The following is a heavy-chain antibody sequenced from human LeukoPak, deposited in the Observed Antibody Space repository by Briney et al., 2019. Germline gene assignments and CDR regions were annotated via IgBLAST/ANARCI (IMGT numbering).Heavy chain of an antibody. CDR1: GFTFYVYA. J-gene: IGHJ5*01. CDR3: AKDRPNFHENSGHYYRRDGDS. CDR2: MCGTAGCT. D-gene: IGHD3-22*01. Sequence: PGGSLRLSSQASGFTFYVYAMSWVGQAPGKGLEWVASMCGTAGCTFYPDSVKGRFTISRDNSKNVLYLRMNSLTAEDTAIYYCAKDRPNFHENSGHYYRRDGDSWGQGTLVTVSS. V-gene: IGHV3-23*01.